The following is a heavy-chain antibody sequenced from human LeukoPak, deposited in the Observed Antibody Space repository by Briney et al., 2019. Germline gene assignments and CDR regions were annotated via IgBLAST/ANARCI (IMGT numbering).Heavy chain of an antibody. Sequence: GGSLRLSCAASGFTFNSYAMSWVRQAPGKGLEWVSGINGIGASTYYADSVKGRFTISRDNSKDTLYLQMNSLRAEDTAVYYCAKDRPNGMDVWGQGTTVTVSS. CDR3: AKDRPNGMDV. V-gene: IGHV3-23*01. CDR2: INGIGAST. CDR1: GFTFNSYA. J-gene: IGHJ6*02.